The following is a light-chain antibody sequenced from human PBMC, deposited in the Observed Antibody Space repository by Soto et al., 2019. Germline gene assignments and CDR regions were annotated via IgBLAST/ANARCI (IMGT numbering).Light chain of an antibody. J-gene: IGLJ1*01. Sequence: ALTQPASVSGSPGQSITISCTGTSSDVGAYNYVSWYQQHPGKAPKLMIYDVSNRPSGVSNRFSGSKSGNTASLTISGLQAEDEADYYCSSYTGSSTLYVFGTGTKVTVL. CDR2: DVS. CDR1: SSDVGAYNY. CDR3: SSYTGSSTLYV. V-gene: IGLV2-14*01.